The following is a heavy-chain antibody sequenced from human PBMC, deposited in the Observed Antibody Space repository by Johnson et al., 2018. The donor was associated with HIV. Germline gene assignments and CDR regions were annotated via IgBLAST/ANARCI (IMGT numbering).Heavy chain of an antibody. CDR1: GFTFSSYD. CDR2: IYSGGST. J-gene: IGHJ3*02. Sequence: VQLVESGGGLVQPGGSLRLSCAASGFTFSSYDMHWVRQATGKGLEWVSVIYSGGSTYYADSVKGRFTISRDNSKNTLYLQMNSLRAEDTAVYYCARDGESQQLPLGDAFDIWGQGTMVIVSS. D-gene: IGHD6-13*01. V-gene: IGHV3-66*01. CDR3: ARDGESQQLPLGDAFDI.